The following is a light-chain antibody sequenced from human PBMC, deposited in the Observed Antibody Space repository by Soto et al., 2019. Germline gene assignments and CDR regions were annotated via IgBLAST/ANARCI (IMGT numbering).Light chain of an antibody. Sequence: DIQMTQSPSSLSASVGDRVTITCRASQCIRNYLAWYQQKPGKVPKLLIYAASTLQSGVPSRFSGSGSGTDFTLTISSLQPEDVATYYFQKYNSAPLPFGPGTKLDIK. CDR3: QKYNSAPLP. J-gene: IGKJ3*01. CDR1: QCIRNY. V-gene: IGKV1-27*01. CDR2: AAS.